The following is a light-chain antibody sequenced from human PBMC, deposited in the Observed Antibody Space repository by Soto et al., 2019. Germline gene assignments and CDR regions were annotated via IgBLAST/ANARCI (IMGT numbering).Light chain of an antibody. J-gene: IGLJ1*01. CDR3: SSYTSSSPYV. CDR1: SSDVGDYNY. V-gene: IGLV2-8*01. CDR2: EVS. Sequence: SVLTQPPSASGSPGQSVTISCTGTSSDVGDYNYVSWYQQPPGKAPKLLIYEVSKRPSGVPDRFSGSKSGNTASLTISGLQAEDEADYYCSSYTSSSPYVFGTGTKVT.